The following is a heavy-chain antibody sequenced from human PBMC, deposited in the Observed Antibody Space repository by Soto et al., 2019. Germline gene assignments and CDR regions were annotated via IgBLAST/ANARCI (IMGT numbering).Heavy chain of an antibody. Sequence: PGGSLRLSCAASGFSFISDGMNWVRQAPGEGLEWVSLITSSSSCIYYAASVQGRFTISRDNAKNSLYLQMNGLRAEDTAVYYCARAFAGTSSSDYWGQGTLVTVSS. V-gene: IGHV3-21*01. CDR1: GFSFISDG. CDR3: ARAFAGTSSSDY. D-gene: IGHD6-13*01. J-gene: IGHJ4*02. CDR2: ITSSSSCI.